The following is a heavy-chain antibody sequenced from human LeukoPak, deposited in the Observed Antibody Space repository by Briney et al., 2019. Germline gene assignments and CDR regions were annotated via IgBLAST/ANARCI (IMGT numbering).Heavy chain of an antibody. CDR3: ARHFRRGYFGALSMDV. Sequence: QASETLSLTCAVYGGSFSGYYWSWIRQPPGKGLEWIGEINHSGSTNYNPSLKSRVTISVDTSKNQFSLKLSSVTAADTAVYYCARHFRRGYFGALSMDVWGKGTTVTISS. D-gene: IGHD3-3*02. V-gene: IGHV4-34*01. CDR2: INHSGST. J-gene: IGHJ6*03. CDR1: GGSFSGYY.